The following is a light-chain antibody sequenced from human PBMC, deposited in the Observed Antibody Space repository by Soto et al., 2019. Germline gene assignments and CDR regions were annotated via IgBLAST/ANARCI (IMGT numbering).Light chain of an antibody. V-gene: IGKV4-1*01. Sequence: DIVMTQSPDSLAVSLGERATINCKSSQSVVYSSNNKNYLAWYPQKPGQPPKLLIYWASTRESGVPDRFSGSGSGTDFTLTISSLQAEDVAVYYCQQYYSTPWTFGQGTKVDIK. CDR1: QSVVYSSNNKNY. J-gene: IGKJ1*01. CDR2: WAS. CDR3: QQYYSTPWT.